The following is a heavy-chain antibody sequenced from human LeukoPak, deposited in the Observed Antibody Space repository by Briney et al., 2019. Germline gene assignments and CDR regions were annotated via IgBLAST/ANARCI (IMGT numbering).Heavy chain of an antibody. CDR2: IWYDGSNK. J-gene: IGHJ5*02. D-gene: IGHD1-1*01. CDR3: AKDPRPLGPAGGWFDP. V-gene: IGHV3-33*06. Sequence: PGRSLRLSCAASGFTFSSYGMHWVRQAPGKGLEWVAVIWYDGSNKYYADSAKGRFTISRDNSKNTLYLQMNSLRAEDTAVYYCAKDPRPLGPAGGWFDPWGQGTLVTVSS. CDR1: GFTFSSYG.